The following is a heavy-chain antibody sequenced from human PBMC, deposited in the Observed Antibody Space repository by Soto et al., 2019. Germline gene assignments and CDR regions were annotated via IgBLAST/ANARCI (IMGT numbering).Heavy chain of an antibody. CDR3: ERDGPYYYASRMDV. CDR2: LHSGGDT. D-gene: IGHD3-10*01. CDR1: GIPVSSNY. V-gene: IGHV3-53*04. J-gene: IGHJ6*02. Sequence: EVQLVESGGGLVQPGGSLRLSCAASGIPVSSNYMTWVRQAPGKGLEWVSVLHSGGDTYYANSVKGRFTISRHDSTNTLFLQMNSLTAEDTAVYYCERDGPYYYASRMDVWGQGTTVTVSS.